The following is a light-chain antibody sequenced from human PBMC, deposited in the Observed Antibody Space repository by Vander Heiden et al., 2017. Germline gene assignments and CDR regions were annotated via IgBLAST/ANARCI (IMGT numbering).Light chain of an antibody. J-gene: IGKJ1*01. CDR1: QSLLHGHGYNC. CDR3: MQGLQTPT. V-gene: IGKV2-28*01. CDR2: LRS. Sequence: IVMPQSSLSMPVTPGEPAAISCRSSQSLLHGHGYNCLDSYLQQPGHSPRLLNCLRSNRASGVPDRFSGSGAGTDFTLKISREEAEDVGFYYRMQGLQTPTFGQGTKVEIK.